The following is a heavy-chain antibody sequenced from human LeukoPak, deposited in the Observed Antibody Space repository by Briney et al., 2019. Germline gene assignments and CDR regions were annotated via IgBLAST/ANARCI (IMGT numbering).Heavy chain of an antibody. J-gene: IGHJ4*02. CDR1: GGSFSGYY. Sequence: PSETLSLTCAVYGGSFSGYYWSWIRQPPGKGLEWIGEINHSGSTNYNPSLKSRVTISVDTSKNQFSLKLSSVTAADTAVYYCARGHCSGGSCYDYWGQGTLVTVSS. CDR2: INHSGST. V-gene: IGHV4-34*01. D-gene: IGHD2-15*01. CDR3: ARGHCSGGSCYDY.